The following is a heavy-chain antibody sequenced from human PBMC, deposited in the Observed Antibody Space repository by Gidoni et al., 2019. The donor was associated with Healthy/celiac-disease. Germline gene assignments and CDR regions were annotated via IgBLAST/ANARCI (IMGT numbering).Heavy chain of an antibody. CDR2: IYYSGST. CDR1: GGSVSSGRYY. V-gene: IGHV4-61*01. D-gene: IGHD3-3*01. CDR3: ARDRNLDFWSGAHAFDI. J-gene: IGHJ3*02. Sequence: QVQLQESGPGLVKPSETLSLTCTVSGGSVSSGRYYWSWIRQPPGKGLGWIGYIYYSGSTNYNPSLKSRVTISVDTSKNQFSLKLSSVTAADTAVYYCARDRNLDFWSGAHAFDIWGQGTMVTVSS.